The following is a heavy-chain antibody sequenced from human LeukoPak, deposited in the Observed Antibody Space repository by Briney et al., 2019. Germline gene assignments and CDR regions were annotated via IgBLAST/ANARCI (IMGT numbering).Heavy chain of an antibody. J-gene: IGHJ3*02. Sequence: GRSLRLSCAASGFTFDDYAMHWVRQAPGKGLEWVSGISWNSGSIGYADSVKGRFTISRDNAKNSLYLQMNSLKTEDTAVYYCASPVGATTVRAFDIWGQGTMVTVSS. V-gene: IGHV3-9*01. CDR1: GFTFDDYA. D-gene: IGHD1-26*01. CDR2: ISWNSGSI. CDR3: ASPVGATTVRAFDI.